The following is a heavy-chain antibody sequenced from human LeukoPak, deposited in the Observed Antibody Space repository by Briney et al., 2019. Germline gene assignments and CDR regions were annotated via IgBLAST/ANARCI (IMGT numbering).Heavy chain of an antibody. CDR1: GFTFSSYW. D-gene: IGHD3-22*01. CDR3: ARDRIYYDSSGLNDY. Sequence: GGSLRLSCAASGFTFSSYWMSWARQAPGKGLEWVANIKQDGSEKYYVDSVKGRFTISRDNAKNSLYLQMNSLRAEDTAVYYCARDRIYYDSSGLNDYWGQGTLVTVSS. J-gene: IGHJ4*02. CDR2: IKQDGSEK. V-gene: IGHV3-7*01.